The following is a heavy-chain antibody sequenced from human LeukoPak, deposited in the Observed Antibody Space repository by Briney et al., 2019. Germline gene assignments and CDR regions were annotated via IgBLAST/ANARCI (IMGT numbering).Heavy chain of an antibody. V-gene: IGHV3-30*03. CDR3: ARDWYGVGGVPDY. CDR2: ISGDGSHQ. CDR1: GFRFSDYA. D-gene: IGHD3-16*01. Sequence: PGASLRRSCAASGFRFSDYAIHWVRQAPGKGLQWLAVISGDGSHQYYRDSVRDRFTISRDNSKNMVYLQMNSLRAEDTAVYYCARDWYGVGGVPDYWGQGTLVTVSS. J-gene: IGHJ4*02.